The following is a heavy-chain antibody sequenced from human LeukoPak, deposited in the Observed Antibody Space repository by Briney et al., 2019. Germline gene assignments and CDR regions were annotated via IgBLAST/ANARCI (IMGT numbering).Heavy chain of an antibody. V-gene: IGHV1-2*06. D-gene: IGHD3-3*01. Sequence: ASVKVSCKASGYTFAVYYMHWVRQAPGQGLEWMGRINPNSGGTNYAQKFQGRVTMTRDTSISTAYMELSRLRSDDTAVYYCARVGTIFGVTSRYWFDPWGQGTLVTVSS. CDR3: ARVGTIFGVTSRYWFDP. J-gene: IGHJ5*02. CDR1: GYTFAVYY. CDR2: INPNSGGT.